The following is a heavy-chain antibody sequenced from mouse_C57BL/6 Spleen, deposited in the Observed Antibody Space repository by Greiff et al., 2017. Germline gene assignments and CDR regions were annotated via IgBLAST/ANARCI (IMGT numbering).Heavy chain of an antibody. CDR3: ARMSITTVVATGYFDV. CDR1: GFSLSTFGMG. V-gene: IGHV8-8*01. J-gene: IGHJ1*03. CDR2: IWWDDDK. D-gene: IGHD1-1*01. Sequence: QVTLKESGPGILQPSQTLSLTCSFSGFSLSTFGMGVGWIRPPSGKGLEWLAHIWWDDDKYYNPALKSRLTISKDTSKNQVFLKIANVDTADTATYYCARMSITTVVATGYFDVWGTGTTVTVSS.